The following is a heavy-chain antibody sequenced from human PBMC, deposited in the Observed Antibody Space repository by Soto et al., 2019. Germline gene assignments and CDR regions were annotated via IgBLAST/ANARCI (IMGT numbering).Heavy chain of an antibody. J-gene: IGHJ3*02. D-gene: IGHD1-26*01. CDR2: IIPILGSA. CDR3: ASRERVGAFDI. Sequence: QVQLVQSGAEVKKPGSSVKVSCKASGGTLSNYAISWVRQAPGQGLDWMGGIIPILGSANYAQKFQDRVTITADESTSTTYMELSSLRSEDAAVYYCASRERVGAFDIWGQGTMVTVSS. V-gene: IGHV1-69*01. CDR1: GGTLSNYA.